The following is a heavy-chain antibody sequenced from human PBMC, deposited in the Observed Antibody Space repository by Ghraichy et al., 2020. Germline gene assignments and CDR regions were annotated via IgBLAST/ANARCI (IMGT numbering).Heavy chain of an antibody. D-gene: IGHD1-26*01. CDR3: AILGPNSYGY. CDR2: IYYSGST. J-gene: IGHJ4*02. V-gene: IGHV4-59*01. Sequence: SQTLSLTCTVSGGSISSYYWSWIRQPPGKGLEWIGYIYYSGSTNYNPSLKSRVTISVDTSKNQFSLKLSSVTAADTAVYYCAILGPNSYGYWGQGTLVTVSS. CDR1: GGSISSYY.